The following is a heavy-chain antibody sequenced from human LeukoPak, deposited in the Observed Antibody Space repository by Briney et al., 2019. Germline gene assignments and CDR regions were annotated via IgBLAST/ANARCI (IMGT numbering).Heavy chain of an antibody. V-gene: IGHV4-34*01. D-gene: IGHD4-17*01. CDR3: ARGFSSLATVTQKIFDH. CDR2: INHSGST. Sequence: SETLSLTCAVYGGSFSGYYWSWIRQPPGKGLEWIGEINHSGSTNYNPSLKSRVTISVDTSKNQFSLKLSSVTAADTAVYYCARGFSSLATVTQKIFDHWGQGTLVTVSS. CDR1: GGSFSGYY. J-gene: IGHJ4*02.